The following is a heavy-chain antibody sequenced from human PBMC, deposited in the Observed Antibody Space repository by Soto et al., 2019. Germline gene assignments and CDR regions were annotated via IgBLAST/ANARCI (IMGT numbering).Heavy chain of an antibody. CDR2: VKDGGHT. J-gene: IGHJ4*02. V-gene: IGHV4-34*01. CDR3: ARGEEGHVSTH. CDR1: GGSLSGYY. D-gene: IGHD5-12*01. Sequence: QVQLQQWGAGLLKPSETLSLNCAVTGGSLSGYYWSWIRQPPGKGLEWIGEVKDGGHTNYSPSLRGXXPXSXXTANTPFSLRLNSVTAADTGVYYCARGEEGHVSTHWDQGSLVTVSS.